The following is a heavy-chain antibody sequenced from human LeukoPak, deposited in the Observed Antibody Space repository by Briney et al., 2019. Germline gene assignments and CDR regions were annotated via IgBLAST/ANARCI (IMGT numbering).Heavy chain of an antibody. CDR1: GFTFSSHS. D-gene: IGHD2-2*01. CDR2: ISGGSTTI. J-gene: IGHJ6*03. V-gene: IGHV3-48*01. CDR3: ARGGCGSTSCYYMDV. Sequence: GGSLRLSCAASGFTFSSHSMTWVRQAPGKGLEWVSYISGGSTTIYYADSVKGRFTISRDNAKNSLFLQMNSLRAEDTAVYYCARGGCGSTSCYYMDVWGEGTTVTVSS.